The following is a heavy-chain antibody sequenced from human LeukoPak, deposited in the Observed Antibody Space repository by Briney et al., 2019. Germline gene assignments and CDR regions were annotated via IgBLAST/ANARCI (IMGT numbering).Heavy chain of an antibody. D-gene: IGHD1-26*01. CDR3: ARSYGAGRFDY. J-gene: IGHJ4*02. Sequence: GGSLRLSGAASGFTFSSYWMHWVRQAPGKGLVWVSRINSDGSSTSYADSVKGRFTIPRDNAKNTLYLQMNSLRDEDTAVYYCARSYGAGRFDYWGQGNLVTVSS. V-gene: IGHV3-74*01. CDR1: GFTFSSYW. CDR2: INSDGSST.